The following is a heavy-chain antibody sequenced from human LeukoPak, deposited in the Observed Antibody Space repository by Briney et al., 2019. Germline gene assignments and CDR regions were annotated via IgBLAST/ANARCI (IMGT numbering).Heavy chain of an antibody. CDR1: GGSISSGDYY. CDR2: IYYSGST. CDR3: ARDPGDYYYYGMDV. J-gene: IGHJ6*02. V-gene: IGHV4-30-4*01. Sequence: SETLSLTCTVSGGSISSGDYYWSWIRQPPGKGLEWIGYIYYSGSTYYNPSLKSRVTISVDTSKNQFSLKLSSVTAADTAVYYCARDPGDYYYYGMDVWGQGTTVTASS.